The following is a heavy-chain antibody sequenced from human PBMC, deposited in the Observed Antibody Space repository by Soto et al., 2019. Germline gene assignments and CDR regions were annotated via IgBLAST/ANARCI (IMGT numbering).Heavy chain of an antibody. V-gene: IGHV3-23*01. Sequence: PGGSLRLSCAASGFTFSSYAMSWVRQATGKGLEWVSAISGSGGSTYYADSVKGRFTISRDNSKNTLYLQMNSLRAEDTAVYYCAKDRGYSGYDYVGDYWGQGTLVIVSS. CDR3: AKDRGYSGYDYVGDY. J-gene: IGHJ4*02. D-gene: IGHD5-12*01. CDR2: ISGSGGST. CDR1: GFTFSSYA.